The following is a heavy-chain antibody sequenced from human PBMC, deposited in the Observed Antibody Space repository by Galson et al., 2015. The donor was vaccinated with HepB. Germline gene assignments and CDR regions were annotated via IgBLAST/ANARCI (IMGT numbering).Heavy chain of an antibody. J-gene: IGHJ6*03. Sequence: SLRLSCAASGFTFSGYGMHWVRQAPGKGLEWVAVISYDGSNKYYADSVKGRFTISRDNSKNTLYLQMNSLRAEDTAVYYCAKDLPFVFVFGGPPLTRGMDVWGKGTTVTVSS. CDR2: ISYDGSNK. CDR1: GFTFSGYG. D-gene: IGHD3-10*01. V-gene: IGHV3-30*18. CDR3: AKDLPFVFVFGGPPLTRGMDV.